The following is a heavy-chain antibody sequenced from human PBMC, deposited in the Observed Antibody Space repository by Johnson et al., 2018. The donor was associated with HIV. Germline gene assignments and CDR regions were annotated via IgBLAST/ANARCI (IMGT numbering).Heavy chain of an antibody. CDR3: AKARSLLDYGGFDAFDI. J-gene: IGHJ3*02. CDR2: VRTEAKNHAT. Sequence: MQLVESGGGLVQPGGSLKLSCAASGFTLSGSHIHWVRQASGKGLEWVGRVRTEAKNHATAYAASVTGRFSISRDDSKNTAYLQMNSLKTEDTAMYYCAKARSLLDYGGFDAFDIWGQGTMVTVSS. D-gene: IGHD4-23*01. V-gene: IGHV3-73*01. CDR1: GFTLSGSH.